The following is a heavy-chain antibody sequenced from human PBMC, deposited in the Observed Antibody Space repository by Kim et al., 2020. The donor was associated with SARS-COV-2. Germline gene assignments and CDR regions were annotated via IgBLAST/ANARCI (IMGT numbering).Heavy chain of an antibody. V-gene: IGHV4-39*01. J-gene: IGHJ4*02. CDR1: GGSISSSSYY. Sequence: SETLSLTCTVSGGSISSSSYYWGWIRQPPGKGLEWIGSIYYSGSTYYNPSLKSRVTISVDTSKNQFSLKLSSVTAADTAVYYCARLSPSGYYDSSGYPWGQGTLVTVSS. D-gene: IGHD3-22*01. CDR2: IYYSGST. CDR3: ARLSPSGYYDSSGYP.